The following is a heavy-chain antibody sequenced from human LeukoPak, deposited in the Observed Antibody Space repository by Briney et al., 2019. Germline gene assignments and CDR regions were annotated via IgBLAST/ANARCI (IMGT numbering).Heavy chain of an antibody. CDR2: ISSSGSTI. J-gene: IGHJ6*03. CDR1: GFTFSDYY. D-gene: IGHD3-10*01. CDR3: ARLNYYGDYMDV. Sequence: GGSLRLSCAASGFTFSDYYMRWVRQAPGKGLEWVSYISSSGSTIYYADSVKGRFTISRDNAKNSLYLQMNSLRAEDTAVYYCARLNYYGDYMDVWGKGTPVTISS. V-gene: IGHV3-11*04.